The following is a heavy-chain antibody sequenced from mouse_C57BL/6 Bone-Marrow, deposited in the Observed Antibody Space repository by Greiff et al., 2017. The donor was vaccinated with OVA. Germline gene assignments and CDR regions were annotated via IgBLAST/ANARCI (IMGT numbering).Heavy chain of an antibody. CDR3: ANYGSSRYYAMDY. V-gene: IGHV1-63*01. CDR2: IYPGGGYT. D-gene: IGHD1-1*01. J-gene: IGHJ4*01. Sequence: QVQLKQSGAELVRPGTSVKMSCKASGYTFTNYWIGWAKQRPGHGLEWIGDIYPGGGYTNYNEKFKGKATLTADKSSSTAYMQFSSLTSEDSAIYYCANYGSSRYYAMDYWGQGTSVTVSS. CDR1: GYTFTNYW.